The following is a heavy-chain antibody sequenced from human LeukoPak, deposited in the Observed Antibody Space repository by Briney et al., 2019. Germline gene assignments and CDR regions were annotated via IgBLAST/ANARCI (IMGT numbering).Heavy chain of an antibody. J-gene: IGHJ6*03. CDR1: GYTFTGYS. D-gene: IGHD2-8*01. CDR3: ARVQLNGGTRRRYYYYYMDV. Sequence: ASVKVSCKASGYTFTGYSMHWVRQAPGKGLEWIGWINPNNGGTHYAQKFQGRVTMTRDMSISTVYMDLSRLRSDDTAVYYCARVQLNGGTRRRYYYYYMDVWGKGTTVTVSS. CDR2: INPNNGGT. V-gene: IGHV1-2*02.